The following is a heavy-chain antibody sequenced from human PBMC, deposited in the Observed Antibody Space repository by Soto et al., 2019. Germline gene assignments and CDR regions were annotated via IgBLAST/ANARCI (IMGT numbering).Heavy chain of an antibody. Sequence: SETLCLTCTVSGVSISSYYWSLLRTPPGKGLEWIGYIYYSGSTNYNPSLKSRVTISVDTSKNQFSLKLSSVTAADTAVYFCAREGDGGDRDYYGLDVWGQGTTVTVSS. V-gene: IGHV4-59*12. CDR2: IYYSGST. D-gene: IGHD2-21*02. CDR3: AREGDGGDRDYYGLDV. CDR1: GVSISSYY. J-gene: IGHJ6*02.